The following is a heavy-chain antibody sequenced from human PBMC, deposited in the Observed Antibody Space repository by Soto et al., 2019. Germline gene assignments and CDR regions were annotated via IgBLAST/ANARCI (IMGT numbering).Heavy chain of an antibody. Sequence: QVQLVQSGAEVKKPGSSVKVSCKASGGTFSRYSISWVRQAPGQGFEWMGGIIPIFGTANYAQKFQGRVTITADDPTSTAYMELSSLRSEDTAVYYCARAAVTGRYYGLDVWCQGTTVTVSS. D-gene: IGHD4-17*01. CDR1: GGTFSRYS. V-gene: IGHV1-69*01. J-gene: IGHJ6*02. CDR3: ARAAVTGRYYGLDV. CDR2: IIPIFGTA.